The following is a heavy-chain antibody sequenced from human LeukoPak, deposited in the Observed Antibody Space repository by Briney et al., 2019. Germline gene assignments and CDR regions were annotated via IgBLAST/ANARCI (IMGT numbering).Heavy chain of an antibody. D-gene: IGHD3-10*01. Sequence: GGSLRLSCVASTFSATNDNMHWVRQAPGKGLEWVAFTRYDGTMEYYADSVKGRFTISRDNAKNSLYLQMNSLRAEDTAVYYCARDLYGSGRYQRDYWGQGTLVTVSS. V-gene: IGHV3-33*04. CDR1: TFSATNDN. CDR2: TRYDGTME. CDR3: ARDLYGSGRYQRDY. J-gene: IGHJ4*02.